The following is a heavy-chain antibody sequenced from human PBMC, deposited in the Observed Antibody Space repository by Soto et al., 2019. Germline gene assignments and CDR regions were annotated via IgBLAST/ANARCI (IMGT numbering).Heavy chain of an antibody. V-gene: IGHV4-30-2*01. CDR3: AGVDILATFIGY. Sequence: QLQLQESGSGLVEPSQTLSLTCAVSGGSISRGGYSWSWIRQPPGKGLEWIGYMYPSGSTYYNPSLKSRITISVDRSKNQSSLKLISVTAADTAVYYRAGVDILATFIGYWGQGTLVTVSS. J-gene: IGHJ4*02. CDR2: MYPSGST. D-gene: IGHD5-12*01. CDR1: GGSISRGGYS.